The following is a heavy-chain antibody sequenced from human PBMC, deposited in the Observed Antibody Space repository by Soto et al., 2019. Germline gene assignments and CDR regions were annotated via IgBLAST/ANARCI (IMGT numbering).Heavy chain of an antibody. D-gene: IGHD3-3*01. CDR3: AGSGYYHKSGIGV. CDR1: GGSISSGGYS. V-gene: IGHV4-30-2*01. Sequence: QLQLQESGSGLVKPSQTLSLTCAVSGGSISSGGYSWSWIRQPPGKGLEWIGYIYHSGSTYYNPSLNVRVTTSVDRAKNQFSVKLSSVTAADTAVYCCAGSGYYHKSGIGVGGQGATGTVSS. J-gene: IGHJ6*02. CDR2: IYHSGST.